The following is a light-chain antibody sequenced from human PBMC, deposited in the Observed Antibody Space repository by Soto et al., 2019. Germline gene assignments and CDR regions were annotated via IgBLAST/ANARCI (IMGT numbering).Light chain of an antibody. CDR3: FSYAGSSYYV. Sequence: QSALTQPASVSGSPGQSITISCTGTRSDIGSYNSIAWYQQHPGKAPRVMIFEVTKRPSGISNRFSGSKSGSTASLTISGLQAEDEADYFCFSYAGSSYYVFGSGTKLTVL. CDR1: RSDIGSYNS. CDR2: EVT. J-gene: IGLJ1*01. V-gene: IGLV2-23*02.